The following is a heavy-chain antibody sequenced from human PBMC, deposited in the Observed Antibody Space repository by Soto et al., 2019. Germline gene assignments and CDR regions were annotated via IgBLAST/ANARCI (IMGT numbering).Heavy chain of an antibody. V-gene: IGHV4-31*03. CDR2: IYYSGST. Sequence: QVQLQESGPGLVKLSQTLSLTCTVSGGSIGSGGYYWSWIRQHPGKGLGWIGYIYYSGSTYYNPSLKSRVTISVDTSKNQFSLKLSSVTAADTAVYYCAREPLAYCGGDCYAVSYFDYWGQGTLVTVSS. CDR1: GGSIGSGGYY. CDR3: AREPLAYCGGDCYAVSYFDY. J-gene: IGHJ4*02. D-gene: IGHD2-21*02.